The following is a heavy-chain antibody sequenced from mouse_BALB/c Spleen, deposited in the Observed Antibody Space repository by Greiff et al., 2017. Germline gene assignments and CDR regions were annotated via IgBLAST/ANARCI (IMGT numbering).Heavy chain of an antibody. CDR2: INPYYGST. CDR3: ARGGYYYGSSAMDY. V-gene: IGHV1-39*01. CDR1: GYSFTDYI. D-gene: IGHD1-1*01. J-gene: IGHJ4*01. Sequence: VQLQQTGPELVKPGASVKISCKASGYSFTDYIMLWVKQSHGKSLEWIGNINPYYGSTSYNLKFKGKATLTVDKSSSTAYMQLNSLTSEDSAVYYCARGGYYYGSSAMDYWGQGTSVTVSS.